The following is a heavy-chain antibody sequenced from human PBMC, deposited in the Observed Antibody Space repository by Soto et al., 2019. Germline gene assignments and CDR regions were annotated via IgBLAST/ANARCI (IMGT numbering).Heavy chain of an antibody. Sequence: SETLSLTCTASGRSISKCGYYGNWIRQRPGKGLEWIGYIYYSGSFYYNPSLKSRITISVDTSKNQFSLKLSPVTAADTAVYYCARGHPLPAAIEPWFDPWGQG. CDR3: ARGHPLPAAIEPWFDP. V-gene: IGHV4-31*03. CDR1: GRSISKCGYY. J-gene: IGHJ5*02. CDR2: IYYSGSF. D-gene: IGHD2-2*01.